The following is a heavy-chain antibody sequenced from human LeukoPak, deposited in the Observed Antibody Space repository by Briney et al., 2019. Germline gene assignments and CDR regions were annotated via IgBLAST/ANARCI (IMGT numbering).Heavy chain of an antibody. V-gene: IGHV1-8*01. D-gene: IGHD4-11*01. CDR3: ARSRATVTTYYFDY. CDR1: GYTFTSYD. J-gene: IGHJ4*02. Sequence: ASVKVSCKASGYTFTSYDINWVRQATGQGLEWMGWMNPNSGNTGYAQKFQGRVTMTRNTSISTAYMELSSLRSGDTAVYYCARSRATVTTYYFDYWGQGTLVTVSS. CDR2: MNPNSGNT.